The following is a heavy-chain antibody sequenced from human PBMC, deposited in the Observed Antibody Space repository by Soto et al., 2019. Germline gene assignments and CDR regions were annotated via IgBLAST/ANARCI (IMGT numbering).Heavy chain of an antibody. V-gene: IGHV3-23*01. Sequence: GGSLRLSCAASGFTFSSYAMSWVRQAPGKGLEWVSAISGSGGSTYYADSVKGRFTISRDNSKNTLYLQMNSLRAEDTAVYYCAKDLSYDFWSEDSTLFDYWGQGTLVTVSS. D-gene: IGHD3-3*01. CDR1: GFTFSSYA. CDR3: AKDLSYDFWSEDSTLFDY. J-gene: IGHJ4*02. CDR2: ISGSGGST.